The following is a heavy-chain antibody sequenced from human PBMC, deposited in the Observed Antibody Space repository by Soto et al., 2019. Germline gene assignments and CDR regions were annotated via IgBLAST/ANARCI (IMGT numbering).Heavy chain of an antibody. V-gene: IGHV3-23*01. CDR2: ISGSGGTT. Sequence: GGSLRLSCAASGFTFSSYAMSWVRQGPGKGLQWVSAISGSGGTTNCADSVKGRFTISRDNSKNTLYLQMNSLRAEDAAVYYCAKSPSSSSGWFDPWGQGTLVTVSS. CDR3: AKSPSSSSGWFDP. D-gene: IGHD6-6*01. CDR1: GFTFSSYA. J-gene: IGHJ5*02.